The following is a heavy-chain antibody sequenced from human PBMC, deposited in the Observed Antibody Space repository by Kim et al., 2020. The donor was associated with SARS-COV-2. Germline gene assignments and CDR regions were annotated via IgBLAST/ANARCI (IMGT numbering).Heavy chain of an antibody. J-gene: IGHJ4*02. D-gene: IGHD7-27*01. CDR3: ARDRRTGDLGYFDY. CDR2: ISYDGSNK. CDR1: GFTFSSYA. V-gene: IGHV3-30-3*01. Sequence: GGSLRLSCAASGFTFSSYAMHWVRQAPGKGLEWVAVISYDGSNKYYADSVKGRFTISRDNSKNTLYLQMNSLRAEDTAVYYCARDRRTGDLGYFDYWGQGTLVTVSS.